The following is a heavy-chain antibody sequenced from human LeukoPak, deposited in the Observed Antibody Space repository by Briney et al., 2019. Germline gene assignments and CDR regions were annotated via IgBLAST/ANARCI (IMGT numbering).Heavy chain of an antibody. CDR1: GFTSSSYA. Sequence: EGSLRLSCAASGFTSSSYAMSWVRQAPGKGLEWVSAITGSGDSTYYADSVKGRFTISRDNYKNTLYLQMNSLGAEETAVYYCAKVGRGTWYFDYWGQGTLVTVSS. CDR2: ITGSGDST. CDR3: AKVGRGTWYFDY. D-gene: IGHD1-1*01. J-gene: IGHJ4*02. V-gene: IGHV3-23*01.